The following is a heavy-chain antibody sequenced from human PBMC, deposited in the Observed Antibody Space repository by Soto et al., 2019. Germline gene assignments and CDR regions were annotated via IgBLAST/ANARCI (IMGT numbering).Heavy chain of an antibody. CDR2: ISSNGGST. D-gene: IGHD5-12*01. J-gene: IGHJ4*02. V-gene: IGHV3-64*01. CDR1: GFTFSSYA. Sequence: GGSLRLSCVASGFTFSSYAMHWVRQAPGKGLEYVSAISSNGGSTYYANSVKGRFTISRDNSKNTLYLQMGSLRAEDMAVYYCARSTYDPIFDYWGQGTLVTVSS. CDR3: ARSTYDPIFDY.